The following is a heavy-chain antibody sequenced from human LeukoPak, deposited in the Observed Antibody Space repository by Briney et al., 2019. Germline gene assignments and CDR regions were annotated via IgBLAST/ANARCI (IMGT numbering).Heavy chain of an antibody. CDR2: INPSGGST. CDR3: ASDTVSITIFGVVVYYGMDV. V-gene: IGHV1-46*01. J-gene: IGHJ6*02. D-gene: IGHD3-3*01. Sequence: ASVKVSCKASGYTFTSYYMHWVRQAPGQGLEWMGIINPSGGSTSYAQKFQGRVTMTRDTSTSTVYMELSSLRSEDTAVYYCASDTVSITIFGVVVYYGMDVWGQGTTVTVSS. CDR1: GYTFTSYY.